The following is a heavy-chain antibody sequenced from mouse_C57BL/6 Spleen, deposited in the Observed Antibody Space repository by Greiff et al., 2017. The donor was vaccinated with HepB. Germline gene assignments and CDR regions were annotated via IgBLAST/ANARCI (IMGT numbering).Heavy chain of an antibody. CDR1: GYTFTSYW. CDR3: ARFGSSYWYFDV. V-gene: IGHV1-69*01. D-gene: IGHD1-1*01. J-gene: IGHJ1*03. CDR2: IDPSDSYT. Sequence: VKLQQSGAELVMPGASVKLSCKASGYTFTSYWMHWVKQRPGQGLEWIGEIDPSDSYTNYNQKFKGKSTLTVDKSSSTAYMQLSSLTSEDSAVYYCARFGSSYWYFDVWGTGTTVTVSS.